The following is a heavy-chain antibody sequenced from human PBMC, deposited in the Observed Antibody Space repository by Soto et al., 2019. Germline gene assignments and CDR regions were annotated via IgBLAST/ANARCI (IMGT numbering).Heavy chain of an antibody. D-gene: IGHD6-6*01. J-gene: IGHJ4*02. Sequence: QVQLVQSGAEVKKPGSSVKVSCKASGGTFSSYTISWVRQAPGQGLEWMGRIIPILGIANYAQKFQGRVTITADKSTSTAYMELSSLRSEDTAVYYCARVGYSSSSGFDYWGQGTLVTVSS. V-gene: IGHV1-69*02. CDR1: GGTFSSYT. CDR2: IIPILGIA. CDR3: ARVGYSSSSGFDY.